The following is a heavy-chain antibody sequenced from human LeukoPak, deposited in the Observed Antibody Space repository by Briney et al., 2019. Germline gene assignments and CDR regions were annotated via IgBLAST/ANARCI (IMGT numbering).Heavy chain of an antibody. Sequence: GGSLRLSCAASGFTFSVYAMSWVRQAPGKGLEWVSAISGSGGDTFYADSVKGRFTVSRDNSKNTLYLQMNSLRAEDTAVYYCARDRIGNYAPFDYWGQGTLVTVSS. CDR3: ARDRIGNYAPFDY. CDR2: ISGSGGDT. CDR1: GFTFSVYA. D-gene: IGHD4-11*01. V-gene: IGHV3-23*01. J-gene: IGHJ4*02.